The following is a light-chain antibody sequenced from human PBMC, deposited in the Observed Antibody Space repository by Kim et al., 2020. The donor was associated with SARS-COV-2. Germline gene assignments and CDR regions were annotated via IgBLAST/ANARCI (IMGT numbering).Light chain of an antibody. CDR3: QSADSSGTYPWV. Sequence: SYELTQPPSVSVSPGRTARITCSGDALPKQYAYWYQQKPGQAPVLVIYKDSERPSGIPERFSGSSSGTTVTLTISGVQAEDEADYYCQSADSSGTYPWVF. CDR1: ALPKQY. CDR2: KDS. V-gene: IGLV3-25*03. J-gene: IGLJ3*02.